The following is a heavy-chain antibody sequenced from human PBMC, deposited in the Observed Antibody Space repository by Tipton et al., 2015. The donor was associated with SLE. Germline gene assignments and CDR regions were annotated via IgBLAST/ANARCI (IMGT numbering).Heavy chain of an antibody. CDR2: IWYDGSNK. Sequence: RSLRLSCAASGFTFSSYGVHWVRQAPGKGLEWGAVIWYDGSNKYYADSVKGRFTISRDNSKNTLYLQMNSLRAEDTAVYYCARALEYSSSSGASCFDYWGQGTLVTVSS. J-gene: IGHJ4*02. D-gene: IGHD6-6*01. CDR1: GFTFSSYG. V-gene: IGHV3-33*01. CDR3: ARALEYSSSSGASCFDY.